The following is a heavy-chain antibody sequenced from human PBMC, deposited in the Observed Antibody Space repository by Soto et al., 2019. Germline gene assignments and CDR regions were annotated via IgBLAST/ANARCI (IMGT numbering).Heavy chain of an antibody. V-gene: IGHV3-74*01. Sequence: EVQLVESGGGLVQPGGSLRLSCAASGFTFSSYWMHWVRQAPGKGLVWVSRINSDGSTTTYADSVKGRFTISRDNAKKTRYLQMSSLRAEDTAVYSCASEVGDWSGGGCYDWFDPWGQGTLVTVSS. D-gene: IGHD2-15*01. J-gene: IGHJ5*02. CDR3: ASEVGDWSGGGCYDWFDP. CDR1: GFTFSSYW. CDR2: INSDGSTT.